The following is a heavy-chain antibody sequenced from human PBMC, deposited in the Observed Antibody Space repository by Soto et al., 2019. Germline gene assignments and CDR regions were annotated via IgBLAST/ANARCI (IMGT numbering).Heavy chain of an antibody. CDR3: TRLISQVAARPS. CDR2: IYPGDSDT. J-gene: IGHJ4*02. D-gene: IGHD2-15*01. V-gene: IGHV5-51*01. Sequence: PGESLKISCKGSGYIFTDYWIAWVRQMPGKAPQWMGIIYPGDSDTRYSPSFKDQVTISADKSINTAYLQWSSLKASDTVMYYCTRLISQVAARPSWRQGTLVTVSS. CDR1: GYIFTDYW.